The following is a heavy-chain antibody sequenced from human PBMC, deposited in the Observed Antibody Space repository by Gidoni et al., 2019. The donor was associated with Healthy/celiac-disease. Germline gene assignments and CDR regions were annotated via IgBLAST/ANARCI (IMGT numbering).Heavy chain of an antibody. CDR2: IYYSGST. Sequence: QVQLQESGPGLVKPSETLSLTCTVSGGSISSYSWSWIRQPPGKGLEWIGYIYYSGSTNYNPSLKSRVTISVDTSKNQFSLKLSSVTAADTAVYYCARHGGYCSGGSCYSEGEFDYWGQGTLVTVSS. D-gene: IGHD2-15*01. V-gene: IGHV4-59*08. CDR1: GGSISSYS. CDR3: ARHGGYCSGGSCYSEGEFDY. J-gene: IGHJ4*02.